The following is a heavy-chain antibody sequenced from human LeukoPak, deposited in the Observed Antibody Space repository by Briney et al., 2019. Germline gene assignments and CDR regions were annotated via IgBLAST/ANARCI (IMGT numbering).Heavy chain of an antibody. CDR1: GGSISSSSYY. CDR3: AGIHRYCSGGACYVLDN. V-gene: IGHV4-39*07. D-gene: IGHD2-15*01. Sequence: SETLSLTSTVSGGSISSSSYYWGWIRQPPGKGLEWIGGIYYSGSTYYNPSLKSRVTISVDTSRNQFSLQLSSVTAADTAVYYCAGIHRYCSGGACYVLDNWGQGTLVAVSS. J-gene: IGHJ4*02. CDR2: IYYSGST.